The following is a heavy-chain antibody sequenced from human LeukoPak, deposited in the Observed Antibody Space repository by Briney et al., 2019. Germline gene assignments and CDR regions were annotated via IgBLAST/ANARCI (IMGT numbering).Heavy chain of an antibody. V-gene: IGHV3-21*04. CDR2: ISKSSSYI. D-gene: IGHD6-19*01. Sequence: PGGSLRLSCAASGFTFSSYSMNWVRQAPGKGLEWVSSISKSSSYIYYADSVKGRFTISRDNAKNSLYLQMNSLRAEDTAVYYCAKGPREYSSGWYDYYYGMDVWGQGTTVTVSS. J-gene: IGHJ6*02. CDR3: AKGPREYSSGWYDYYYGMDV. CDR1: GFTFSSYS.